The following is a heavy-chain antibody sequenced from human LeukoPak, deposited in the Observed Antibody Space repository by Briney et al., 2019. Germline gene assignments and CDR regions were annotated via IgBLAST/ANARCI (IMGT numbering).Heavy chain of an antibody. V-gene: IGHV1-2*06. CDR1: GYSFNAFD. Sequence: ASVKVSCKXSGYSFNAFDIHWVRQAPGQGLERVGRINPNSGATDYAQKFRAGVTLTRDTTTNTVYMELSSLRSDDTAVYYCARDGSHWSSFHYWGQGTLVIVSS. CDR3: ARDGSHWSSFHY. CDR2: INPNSGAT. D-gene: IGHD6-19*01. J-gene: IGHJ4*02.